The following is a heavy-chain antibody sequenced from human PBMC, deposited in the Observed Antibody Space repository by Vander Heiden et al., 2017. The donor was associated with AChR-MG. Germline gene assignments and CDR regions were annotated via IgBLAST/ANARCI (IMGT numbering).Heavy chain of an antibody. J-gene: IGHJ4*02. D-gene: IGHD3-22*01. CDR1: GFPFSRYG. CDR2: IWYDGSNK. V-gene: IGHV3-33*01. Sequence: QVQLVESGGGVVQPGRSLRLSCAASGFPFSRYGMHWVRPAPGKGLEWVAVIWYDGSNKYYADSVKGRFTISRDNSKNTLYLQMNSLRAEDTAVYYCARDLAPYYYDSSGYYQDYWGQGTLVTVSS. CDR3: ARDLAPYYYDSSGYYQDY.